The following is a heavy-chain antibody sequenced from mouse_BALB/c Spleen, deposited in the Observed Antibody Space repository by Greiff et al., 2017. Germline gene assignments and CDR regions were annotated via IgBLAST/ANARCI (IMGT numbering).Heavy chain of an antibody. Sequence: EVKLVESGGGLVQPGGSRKLSCAASGFTFSSFGMHWVRQAPEKGLEWVAYISSGSSTIYYADTVKGRFTISRDNPKNTLFLQMTSLRSDDTAMYYCARDSGPYAMDYWGQGTSVTVSS. CDR3: ARDSGPYAMDY. CDR1: GFTFSSFG. J-gene: IGHJ4*01. V-gene: IGHV5-17*02. CDR2: ISSGSSTI. D-gene: IGHD3-1*01.